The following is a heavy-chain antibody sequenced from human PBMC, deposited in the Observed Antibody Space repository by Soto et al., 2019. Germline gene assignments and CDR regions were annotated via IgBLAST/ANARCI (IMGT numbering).Heavy chain of an antibody. CDR3: ARAPKVSGSAQTRPDF. V-gene: IGHV4-34*01. J-gene: IGHJ4*02. CDR2: ISPSGTT. D-gene: IGHD6-6*01. Sequence: SQTLSLTCSSYSGSLSGYYWSWIRQPPGKGLEWIGEISPSGTTNYSPSLKSRVSISVDTSKNQLSLNLTSLTAADTAVYYCARAPKVSGSAQTRPDFWGQGSLVT. CDR1: SGSLSGYY.